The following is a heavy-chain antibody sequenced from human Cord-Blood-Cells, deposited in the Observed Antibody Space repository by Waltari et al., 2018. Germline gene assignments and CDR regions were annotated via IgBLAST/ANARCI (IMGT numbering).Heavy chain of an antibody. CDR3: ARLFPQNWGPDAFDI. Sequence: QVQLVQSGAEVKKPGSSVTVSCTAPGGTFSSYAIRWVRTAPGQGLEWMGGIIPIFGTANYAQKFQGRVTITADESTSTAYMELSSLRSEDTAVYYCARLFPQNWGPDAFDIWGQGTMVTVSS. D-gene: IGHD7-27*01. CDR1: GGTFSSYA. V-gene: IGHV1-69*01. J-gene: IGHJ3*02. CDR2: IIPIFGTA.